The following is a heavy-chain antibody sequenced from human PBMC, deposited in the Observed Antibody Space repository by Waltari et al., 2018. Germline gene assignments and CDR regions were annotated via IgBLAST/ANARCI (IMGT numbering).Heavy chain of an antibody. CDR2: IYYSGST. D-gene: IGHD7-27*01. J-gene: IGHJ3*02. CDR3: ARGPLGMGAFDI. V-gene: IGHV4-39*07. CDR1: GGSISSSSYY. Sequence: QLQLQESGPGLVKPSETLSLTCTVSGGSISSSSYYWGWLRQPPGKGLEWIGSIYYSGSTYYNPSLKSRVTISVDTSKNQFSLKLSSVTAADTAVYYGARGPLGMGAFDIWGQGTMVTVSS.